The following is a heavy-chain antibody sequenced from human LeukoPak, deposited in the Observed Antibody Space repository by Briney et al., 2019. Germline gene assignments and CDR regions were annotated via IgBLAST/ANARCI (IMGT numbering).Heavy chain of an antibody. J-gene: IGHJ4*02. CDR2: TYYRSKWYN. CDR1: RDSVSSNSAA. V-gene: IGHV6-1*01. Sequence: SQTLSLTCAISRDSVSSNSAAWNWIRQSPSRGLEWLGRTYYRSKWYNDYAVSVKSRITINPDTSKNQFSLQLNSVTPEDTAVYYCAREHFKWELLSDFDYWGQGTLVTVSS. D-gene: IGHD1-26*01. CDR3: AREHFKWELLSDFDY.